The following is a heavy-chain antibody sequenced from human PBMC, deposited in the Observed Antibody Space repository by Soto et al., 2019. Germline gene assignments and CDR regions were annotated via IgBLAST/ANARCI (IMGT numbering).Heavy chain of an antibody. D-gene: IGHD3-3*01. CDR3: ARGVVPRGWFDP. V-gene: IGHV3-13*01. J-gene: IGHJ5*02. Sequence: EVQLVESGGGLVQPGGSLRLSCAASGFTFSSYDMHWVRQATGKGLEWVSAIGTAGDTYYPGSVKGRFTISRENAKNSLYLQMNSLRAGDTAVYYCARGVVPRGWFDPWGQGTLVTVSS. CDR1: GFTFSSYD. CDR2: IGTAGDT.